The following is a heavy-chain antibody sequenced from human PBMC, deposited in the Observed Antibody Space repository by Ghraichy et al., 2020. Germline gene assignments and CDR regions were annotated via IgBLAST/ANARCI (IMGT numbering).Heavy chain of an antibody. J-gene: IGHJ4*02. CDR2: MYYSGAT. D-gene: IGHD6-13*01. Sequence: ESLNISCTVSGGSISNTHYYWGWIHQPPGKGLEWIGSMYYSGATYDNPSLKSRVTISVDTSKNQFSLKLSSVTAADTAVYYCASAPYDSTWDAFDYWGQGTLVTVSS. V-gene: IGHV4-39*01. CDR1: GGSISNTHYY. CDR3: ASAPYDSTWDAFDY.